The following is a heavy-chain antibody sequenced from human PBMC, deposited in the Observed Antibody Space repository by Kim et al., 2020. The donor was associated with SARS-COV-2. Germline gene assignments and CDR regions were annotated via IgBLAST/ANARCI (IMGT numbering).Heavy chain of an antibody. CDR3: ARGGKKTGRVDAFDI. V-gene: IGHV4-4*02. D-gene: IGHD3-10*01. Sequence: SETLSLTCAVSGGSISSSNWWSWVRQPPGKGLEWIGEIYHSGSTNYNPSLKSRVTISVDKSKNQFSLKLSSVTAADTAVYYCARGGKKTGRVDAFDIWGQGTMVTVSS. J-gene: IGHJ3*02. CDR2: IYHSGST. CDR1: GGSISSSNW.